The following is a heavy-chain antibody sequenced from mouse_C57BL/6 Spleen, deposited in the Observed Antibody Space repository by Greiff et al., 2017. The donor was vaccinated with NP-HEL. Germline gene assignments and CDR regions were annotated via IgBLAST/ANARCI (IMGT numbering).Heavy chain of an antibody. CDR1: GYTFTDYE. J-gene: IGHJ2*01. D-gene: IGHD1-1*01. CDR2: IDPETGGT. V-gene: IGHV1-15*01. CDR3: TRGAVVAGEYFDY. Sequence: QVQLKQSGAELVRPGASVTLSCKASGYTFTDYEMHWVKQTPVHGLEWIGAIDPETGGTAYNQKFKGKAILTADKSSSTAYMELRSLTSEDSAVYYCTRGAVVAGEYFDYWGQGTTLTVSS.